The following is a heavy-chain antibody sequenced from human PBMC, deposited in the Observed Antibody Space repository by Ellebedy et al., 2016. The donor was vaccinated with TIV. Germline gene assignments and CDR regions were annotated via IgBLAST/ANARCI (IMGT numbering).Heavy chain of an antibody. CDR3: ARGLQRNYYYGMDV. V-gene: IGHV1-69*13. CDR2: LIPIFVSP. D-gene: IGHD5-18*01. J-gene: IGHJ6*02. Sequence: SVKVSXXASGGTLINHVISWVRQAPGQGLEWMGGLIPIFVSPHYAQKFQGRVTISADESTSTPYMELSSLTAEDTAVYYCARGLQRNYYYGMDVWGQGTTVTVSS. CDR1: GGTLINHV.